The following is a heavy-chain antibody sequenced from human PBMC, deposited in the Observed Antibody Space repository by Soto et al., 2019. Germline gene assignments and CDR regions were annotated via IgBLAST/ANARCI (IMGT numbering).Heavy chain of an antibody. CDR2: INAGNGNT. CDR1: GYTFTRYA. J-gene: IGHJ3*02. D-gene: IGHD3-10*01. Sequence: ASVKVSCKASGYTFTRYAMHWVRQAPGQRLEWMGWINAGNGNTKYSQKFQGRVTITRDTSASTAYMELSSLRSEDMAVYYCAREGLLGAFDIWGQGTMVTVSS. V-gene: IGHV1-3*01. CDR3: AREGLLGAFDI.